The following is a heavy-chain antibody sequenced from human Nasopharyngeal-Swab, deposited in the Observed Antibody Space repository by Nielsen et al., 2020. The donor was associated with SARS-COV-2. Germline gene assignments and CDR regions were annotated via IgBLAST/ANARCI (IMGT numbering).Heavy chain of an antibody. D-gene: IGHD1-26*01. Sequence: GESLKISCAASGFTFSSYGMHGVRQAPGKGLEWVAVISYDGSNKYYADSVKGRFTISRDNSKNTLYLQMNSLRAEDTAVYYCAKPMAGSYPDAFDIWGQGTMVTVSS. CDR3: AKPMAGSYPDAFDI. CDR1: GFTFSSYG. V-gene: IGHV3-30*18. CDR2: ISYDGSNK. J-gene: IGHJ3*02.